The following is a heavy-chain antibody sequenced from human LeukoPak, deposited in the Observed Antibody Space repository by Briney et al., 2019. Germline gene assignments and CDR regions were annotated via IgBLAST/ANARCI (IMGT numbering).Heavy chain of an antibody. J-gene: IGHJ3*02. Sequence: PSETLSLICTVSGGSISSSSYYWGWIRQPPGKGLEWIGSIYYSGSTYYNPSLKSRVTISVDTSKNQFSLRLSSVTAADTAVYYCARVGVYYYDSSGYYGPGHSAEFDIWGQGTMVTVSS. CDR1: GGSISSSSYY. CDR2: IYYSGST. D-gene: IGHD3-22*01. V-gene: IGHV4-39*07. CDR3: ARVGVYYYDSSGYYGPGHSAEFDI.